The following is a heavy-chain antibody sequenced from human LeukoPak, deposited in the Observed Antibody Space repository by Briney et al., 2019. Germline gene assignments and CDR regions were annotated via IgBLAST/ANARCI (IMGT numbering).Heavy chain of an antibody. CDR3: AREQYYDSSGYPDY. Sequence: PGGSLRLSCAASGFTFSSYAMHWVRQAPGKGLEYVSGISSNGGSTYYANSVKGRFTISRDNSKNTLYLQMGSLRAEDMAVYYCAREQYYDSSGYPDYWGQGTLVTVSS. J-gene: IGHJ4*02. D-gene: IGHD3-22*01. CDR2: ISSNGGST. CDR1: GFTFSSYA. V-gene: IGHV3-64*01.